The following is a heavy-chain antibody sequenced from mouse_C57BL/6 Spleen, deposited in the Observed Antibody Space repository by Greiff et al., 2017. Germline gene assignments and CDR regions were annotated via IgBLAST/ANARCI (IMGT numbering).Heavy chain of an antibody. CDR2: IDPEDGET. CDR1: GFNIKDYY. J-gene: IGHJ4*01. Sequence: VHVKQSGAELVKPGASVKLSCTASGFNIKDYYMHWVKQRTEQGLEWIGRIDPEDGETKYAPKFQGKATLTADTSSNTAYLQLSSLTSEDTAVYYCARSYGSSRGYAMDYWGQGTSVTVSS. D-gene: IGHD1-1*01. V-gene: IGHV14-2*01. CDR3: ARSYGSSRGYAMDY.